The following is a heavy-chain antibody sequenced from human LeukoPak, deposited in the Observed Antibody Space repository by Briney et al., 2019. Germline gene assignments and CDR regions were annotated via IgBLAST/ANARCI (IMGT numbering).Heavy chain of an antibody. J-gene: IGHJ4*02. Sequence: GGSLRLSCAASGFTFSSYAMSWVRQAPGKGLEWVSAISGSGGSTYYADSVKGRFTISRDNSKNTLYLQMSSLRAEVTAVYYCAKETRYSSTIGYWGQGTLVTVSS. D-gene: IGHD6-13*01. CDR1: GFTFSSYA. V-gene: IGHV3-23*01. CDR2: ISGSGGST. CDR3: AKETRYSSTIGY.